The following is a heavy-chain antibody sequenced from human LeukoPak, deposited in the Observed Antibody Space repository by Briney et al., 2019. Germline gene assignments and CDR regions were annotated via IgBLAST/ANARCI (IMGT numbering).Heavy chain of an antibody. CDR3: ARSTNYGMNV. Sequence: PGRSLRLSCAASGFTFSSYGMHWVRQAPGKGLVWVSRINSDGSSTSYADSVKGRFTISRDNAKNSLFLQINSLRADDTAVYYCARSTNYGMNVWGPGTTVSVSS. CDR1: GFTFSSYG. V-gene: IGHV3-74*01. CDR2: INSDGSST. J-gene: IGHJ6*02. D-gene: IGHD2-2*01.